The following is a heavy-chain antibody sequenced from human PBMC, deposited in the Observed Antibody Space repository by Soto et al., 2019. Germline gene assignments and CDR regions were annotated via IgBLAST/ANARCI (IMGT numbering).Heavy chain of an antibody. CDR2: ISAYNGNT. Sequence: QVQLVQSGAEVKKPGASVKVSCKASGYTFTTYGISWVRQAPGQGLEWMGWISAYNGNTNYAQKIQGRVTMTTDTSTSTAYMEPRSLRSDDTAVYYCARQQWLYYYYGMDVWGQGPTVTVSS. V-gene: IGHV1-18*01. D-gene: IGHD6-19*01. CDR1: GYTFTTYG. CDR3: ARQQWLYYYYGMDV. J-gene: IGHJ6*02.